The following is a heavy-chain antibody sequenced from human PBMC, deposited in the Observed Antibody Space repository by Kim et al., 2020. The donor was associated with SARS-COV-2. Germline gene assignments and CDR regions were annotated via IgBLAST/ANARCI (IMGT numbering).Heavy chain of an antibody. J-gene: IGHJ6*02. D-gene: IGHD3-10*01. CDR3: AKDRGRGYMDV. CDR1: GFTFSSYG. CDR2: ISYDGSNK. V-gene: IGHV3-30*18. Sequence: GGSLRLSCAASGFTFSSYGMHWVRQAPGKGREWVAVISYDGSNKYYADSVKGRFTISRDNSKNTLYLQMNSLRAEDTAVYYCAKDRGRGYMDVLGQGTTVPVSS.